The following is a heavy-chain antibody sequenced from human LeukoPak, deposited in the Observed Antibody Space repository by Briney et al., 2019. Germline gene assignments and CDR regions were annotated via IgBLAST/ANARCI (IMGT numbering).Heavy chain of an antibody. CDR3: ARDCSGGSCYGAFDI. CDR2: IYDSGST. Sequence: SETLSLTCTVSGGSISSYYWSWIRQPPGKGLEWIGYIYDSGSTYYNPSLKSRITISVDTSENRFSLKLSSVTATDTAVYYCARDCSGGSCYGAFDIRGQGTMVTVSS. V-gene: IGHV4-30-4*01. CDR1: GGSISSYY. D-gene: IGHD2-15*01. J-gene: IGHJ3*02.